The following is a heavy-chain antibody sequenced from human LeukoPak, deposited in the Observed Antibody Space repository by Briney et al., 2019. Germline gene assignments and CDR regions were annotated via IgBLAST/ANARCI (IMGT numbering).Heavy chain of an antibody. Sequence: SETLSLTCAVYGGSFSGYYWSWIRQPPGKGLEWIGEINHSGSTNYNPSLKSRVTISVDTSKNQFSLKLSSVTAADTAVYYCARGAVAGPSRRYYYGMDVWGQGTTVTVSS. CDR2: INHSGST. D-gene: IGHD6-19*01. CDR1: GGSFSGYY. J-gene: IGHJ6*02. V-gene: IGHV4-34*01. CDR3: ARGAVAGPSRRYYYGMDV.